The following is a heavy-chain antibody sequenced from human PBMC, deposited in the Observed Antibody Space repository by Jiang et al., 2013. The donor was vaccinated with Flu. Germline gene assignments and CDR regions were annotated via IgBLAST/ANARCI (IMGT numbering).Heavy chain of an antibody. V-gene: IGHV1-46*01. CDR1: GYLFTANY. CDR3: ARDPTAATDGYYYYYMDV. Sequence: VQLVESGAEVKKPGASVKVSCKASGYLFTANYIHWVRQAPGQGLEWMGIINPSGGSTSYAQKFQGRVTMTRDTSTSTVYMELSSLRSEDTAVYYCARDPTAATDGYYYYYMDVWGKG. J-gene: IGHJ6*03. D-gene: IGHD1-26*01. CDR2: INPSGGST.